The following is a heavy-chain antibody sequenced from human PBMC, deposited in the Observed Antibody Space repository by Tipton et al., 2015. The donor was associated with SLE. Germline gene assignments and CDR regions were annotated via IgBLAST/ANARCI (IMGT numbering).Heavy chain of an antibody. CDR2: IYHTGST. V-gene: IGHV4-59*01. D-gene: IGHD5-12*01. Sequence: TLSLTCTVSGDSISSYYWSWIRQPPGKGLEWIGYIYHTGSTNYNPSLKSRVTISVDTSKNQFSLKLSSVTAADTAVYYCARLDCGYFDYWVQGTLVTVSS. CDR3: ARLDCGYFDY. J-gene: IGHJ4*01. CDR1: GDSISSYY.